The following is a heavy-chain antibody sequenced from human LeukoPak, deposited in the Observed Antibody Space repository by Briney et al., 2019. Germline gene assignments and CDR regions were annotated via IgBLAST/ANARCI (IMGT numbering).Heavy chain of an antibody. J-gene: IGHJ4*02. V-gene: IGHV4-4*07. D-gene: IGHD3-9*01. CDR2: IYTSGST. CDR1: GGSISSYH. CDR3: ARNDILTGYCFDY. Sequence: SETLSLTCTASGGSISSYHWSWIRQPAGKGLEWIGRIYTSGSTNYNPSLKSRVTISVDTSKNQFSLKLSSVTAADTAVYYCARNDILTGYCFDYWGQGTLVTVSS.